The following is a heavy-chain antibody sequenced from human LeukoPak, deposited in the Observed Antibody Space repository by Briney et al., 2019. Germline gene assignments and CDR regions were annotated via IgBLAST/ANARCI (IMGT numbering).Heavy chain of an antibody. V-gene: IGHV1-69*04. J-gene: IGHJ3*02. CDR3: VREDCSSTSCRDAFDI. Sequence: EASVKVSCKASGGTFSSYAISWVRQAPGQGLEWMGRIIPILGIANYAQKFQGRATITADKSTSTAYMELSSLRSEDTAVYYCVREDCSSTSCRDAFDIWGQGTMVTVSS. CDR2: IIPILGIA. CDR1: GGTFSSYA. D-gene: IGHD2-2*01.